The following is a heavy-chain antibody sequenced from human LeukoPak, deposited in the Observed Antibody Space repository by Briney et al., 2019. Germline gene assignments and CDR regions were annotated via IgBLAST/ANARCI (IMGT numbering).Heavy chain of an antibody. V-gene: IGHV3-48*04. J-gene: IGHJ4*02. D-gene: IGHD3-22*01. CDR2: ISSSGSTI. Sequence: GGSLRLSCAASGFTFSSYAMSWVRQAPGKGLEWVSYISSSGSTIYYADSVKGRFTISRDNAKNSLYLQMNSLRAEDTAVYYCARVLDKHYYDSSGYYPLDYWGQGTLVTVSS. CDR1: GFTFSSYA. CDR3: ARVLDKHYYDSSGYYPLDY.